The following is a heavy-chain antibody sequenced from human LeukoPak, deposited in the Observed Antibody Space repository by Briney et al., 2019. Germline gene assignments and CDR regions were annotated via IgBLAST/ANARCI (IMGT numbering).Heavy chain of an antibody. CDR1: GYTFANYD. D-gene: IGHD3-22*01. J-gene: IGHJ4*02. CDR3: AREGGSGYSYYFDF. V-gene: IGHV1-8*01. Sequence: RASVKVSCKTSGYTFANYDINWVRQASGQGLEWMGWMNPNSDNTGSAEKFRGRVTMTRDTSKDTAYMELSGLGSEDTAIYYCAREGGSGYSYYFDFWGQGTLVTVSS. CDR2: MNPNSDNT.